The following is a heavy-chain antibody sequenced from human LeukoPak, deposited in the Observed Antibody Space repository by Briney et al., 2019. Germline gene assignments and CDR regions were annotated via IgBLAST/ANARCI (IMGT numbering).Heavy chain of an antibody. CDR1: GYTFTSYG. CDR2: ISAYNGNT. V-gene: IGHV1-18*01. D-gene: IGHD3-22*01. Sequence: ASVKVSCKASGYTFTSYGISWVRQAPGQGLEWLGWISAYNGNTNYAQKLQGRVTMTTDTSTSTAYMELRSLRSDDTAVYYCARDDYYDSSGYFDYWGQGTLVTVSS. J-gene: IGHJ4*02. CDR3: ARDDYYDSSGYFDY.